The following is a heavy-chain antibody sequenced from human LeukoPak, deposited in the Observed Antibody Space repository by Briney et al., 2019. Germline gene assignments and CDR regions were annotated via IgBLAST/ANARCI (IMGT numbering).Heavy chain of an antibody. V-gene: IGHV3-48*03. Sequence: GGSLRLSCAASGFSFSTYDMNGVRQAPGKGLEWVSYIDTSGRRIYYADSVKGRLTISRDNARNSLSVQMNSLRVEDTAVYYCVRGTLDYDYSGYAFDIWGLGTMVTVSS. D-gene: IGHD3-22*01. J-gene: IGHJ3*02. CDR3: VRGTLDYDYSGYAFDI. CDR1: GFSFSTYD. CDR2: IDTSGRRI.